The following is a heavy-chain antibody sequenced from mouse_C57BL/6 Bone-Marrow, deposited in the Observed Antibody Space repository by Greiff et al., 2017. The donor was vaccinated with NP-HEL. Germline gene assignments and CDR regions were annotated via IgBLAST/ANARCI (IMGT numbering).Heavy chain of an antibody. CDR3: ARGSFHSSGFFAY. V-gene: IGHV5-17*01. CDR1: GFTFSDYG. J-gene: IGHJ3*01. D-gene: IGHD3-2*02. CDR2: ISSGSSTI. Sequence: EVNLVESGGGLVKPGGSLKLSCAASGFTFSDYGMHWVRQAPEKGLEWVAYISSGSSTIYYADTVKGRFTISRDNAKNTLFLQMTSLRSEDTAMYYCARGSFHSSGFFAYWGQGTLVTVSA.